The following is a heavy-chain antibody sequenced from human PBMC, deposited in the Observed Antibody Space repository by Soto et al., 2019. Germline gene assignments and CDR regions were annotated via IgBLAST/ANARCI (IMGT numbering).Heavy chain of an antibody. J-gene: IGHJ6*03. CDR2: ISGYNGNT. Sequence: QVQLVQSGTEVKKPGASVKVSCKASGYTFRSYGISWVRQAPGQGPEWMGWISGYNGNTHYPQKFQVKVTMTKDTSTSTAYMELRSLRSDDTAVYYCAKADSNYAGRFSYYYMDVWGNGTLVTVSS. D-gene: IGHD4-4*01. V-gene: IGHV1-18*01. CDR1: GYTFRSYG. CDR3: AKADSNYAGRFSYYYMDV.